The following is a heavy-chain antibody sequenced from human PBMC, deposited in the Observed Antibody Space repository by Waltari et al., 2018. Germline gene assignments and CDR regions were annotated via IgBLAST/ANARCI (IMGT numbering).Heavy chain of an antibody. Sequence: QVQLVESGGGVVQPGGSLRLSCAASGFTFSSYGMHWVRQDSGKGLELVAFIRYDGSNKYYADSVKGRFTISRDNSKNTLYLQMNSLRAEDTAVYYCAKKGSLPQGVDYWGQGTLVTVSS. J-gene: IGHJ4*02. D-gene: IGHD1-26*01. CDR3: AKKGSLPQGVDY. V-gene: IGHV3-30*02. CDR2: IRYDGSNK. CDR1: GFTFSSYG.